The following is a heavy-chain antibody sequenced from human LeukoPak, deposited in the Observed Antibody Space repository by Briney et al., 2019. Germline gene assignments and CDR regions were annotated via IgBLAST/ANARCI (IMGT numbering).Heavy chain of an antibody. CDR1: GGSISSSSYY. J-gene: IGHJ6*03. CDR2: VYYGGNT. V-gene: IGHV4-39*01. Sequence: SETLSLTCTVPGGSISSSSYYWDWIRQPPGKGLEWIGNVYYGGNTFYNSSLESRVTISVDMSKNQFSLKLTSLTAADTAVYYCARQRADYFYHYLDVWGKGTSVTVSS. CDR3: ARQRADYFYHYLDV.